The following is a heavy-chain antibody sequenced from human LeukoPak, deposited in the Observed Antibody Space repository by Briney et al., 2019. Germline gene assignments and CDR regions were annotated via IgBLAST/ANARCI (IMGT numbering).Heavy chain of an antibody. CDR3: TKEPLYCGGDCYEPFDY. D-gene: IGHD2-21*02. CDR1: GFTFSSFA. V-gene: IGHV3-23*01. CDR2: ISVSGGST. Sequence: GGSLRLSCAASGFTFSSFAMSWVRQAPGQGLKWGFAISVSGGSTYYADSVKGRFTISRDNSKNTLYLQMKSLRAEDTAVYYCTKEPLYCGGDCYEPFDYWGQGTLVTVSS. J-gene: IGHJ4*02.